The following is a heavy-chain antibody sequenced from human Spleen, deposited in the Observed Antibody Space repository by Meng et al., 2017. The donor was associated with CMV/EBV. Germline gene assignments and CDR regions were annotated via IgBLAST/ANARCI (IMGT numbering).Heavy chain of an antibody. Sequence: SETLSLTCNVSGDSISGSRYYWGWIRQPPGKGLEWIGYIDYSGSTRYNPSLKSRVTMSVDTSRNQFSLRLSSVTAADTAVYYCARTITEYYYYYYGMDVWGQGTTVTVSS. J-gene: IGHJ6*02. CDR3: ARTITEYYYYYYGMDV. V-gene: IGHV4-61*05. CDR1: GDSISGSRYY. CDR2: IDYSGST. D-gene: IGHD5-24*01.